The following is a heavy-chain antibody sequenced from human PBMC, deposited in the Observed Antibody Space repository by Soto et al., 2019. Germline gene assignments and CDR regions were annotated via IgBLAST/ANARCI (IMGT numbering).Heavy chain of an antibody. Sequence: QVQLQESGPGLVKPSQTLSLTCTVSGGSISSDGYFWSWIRQPPGKGLEWIGYIHYSGSTYYNPSLKSQITISVDTSKSQYSLNSTSVTAADTAVYYGARAASQTGVPLDYWGQGTLVTVSS. CDR3: ARAASQTGVPLDY. CDR2: IHYSGST. V-gene: IGHV4-31*01. J-gene: IGHJ4*02. CDR1: GGSISSDGYF. D-gene: IGHD7-27*01.